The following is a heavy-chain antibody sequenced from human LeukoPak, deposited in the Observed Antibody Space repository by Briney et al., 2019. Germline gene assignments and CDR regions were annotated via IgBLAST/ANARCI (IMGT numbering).Heavy chain of an antibody. D-gene: IGHD6-13*01. Sequence: SETLSLTCAVYGGSFSGYYWSWIRQPPGKGLEWIGEINHSGSTNYNPSLKSRVTISVDTSKNQFSQKLSTVTAADTAVYYCARSIAQYNWFDPWGQGTLVTVSS. V-gene: IGHV4-34*01. CDR2: INHSGST. CDR1: GGSFSGYY. J-gene: IGHJ5*02. CDR3: ARSIAQYNWFDP.